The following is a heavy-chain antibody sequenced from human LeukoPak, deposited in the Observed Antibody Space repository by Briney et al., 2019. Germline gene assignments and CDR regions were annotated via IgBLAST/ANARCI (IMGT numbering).Heavy chain of an antibody. Sequence: SVKVSCKASGGTFSSYAISWVRQAPGQGLEWMGRIIPISGIANYAQKFQGRVTITADKSTSTAYMELSSLRSEDTAVYYCARTDSGNNWFDPWGQGTLVTVSS. J-gene: IGHJ5*02. CDR1: GGTFSSYA. V-gene: IGHV1-69*04. CDR2: IIPISGIA. CDR3: ARTDSGNNWFDP. D-gene: IGHD1-26*01.